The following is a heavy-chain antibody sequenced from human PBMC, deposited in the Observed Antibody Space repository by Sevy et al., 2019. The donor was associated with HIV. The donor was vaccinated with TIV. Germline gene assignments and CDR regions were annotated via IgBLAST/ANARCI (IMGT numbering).Heavy chain of an antibody. J-gene: IGHJ4*02. V-gene: IGHV3-21*01. Sequence: GGSLRLSCAASGFSFSTYTMNWVRQAPGKGLEWVSSISSSSSYIHYTDSVKGRFTISRDNAKNSLYLQMNSLRAEDTAVYYCARDQDYKYFDYWGQGTQVTVSS. CDR2: ISSSSSYI. CDR1: GFSFSTYT. CDR3: ARDQDYKYFDY. D-gene: IGHD4-4*01.